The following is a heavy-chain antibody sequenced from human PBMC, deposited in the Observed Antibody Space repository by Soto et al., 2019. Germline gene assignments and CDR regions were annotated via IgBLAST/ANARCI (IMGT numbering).Heavy chain of an antibody. CDR2: MNPTTGKT. CDR1: GYTFNNFA. D-gene: IGHD2-21*02. CDR3: ARSLLCGCDCYSHYYFDF. V-gene: IGHV1-8*01. J-gene: IGHJ4*02. Sequence: GASVKVSCKASGYTFNNFAINWVRQAPGQGLEWMGGMNPTTGKTGYAQKFQGRVTMTRNTSISTAYMEVSSLRSEDTAVYYCARSLLCGCDCYSHYYFDFWGQGTLVTVSS.